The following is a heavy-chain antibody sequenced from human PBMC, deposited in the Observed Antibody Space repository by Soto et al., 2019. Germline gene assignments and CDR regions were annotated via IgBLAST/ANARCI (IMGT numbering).Heavy chain of an antibody. CDR2: ISYDSSNK. V-gene: IGHV3-30*18. J-gene: IGHJ4*02. D-gene: IGHD2-15*01. Sequence: VQLLESGGGLIQPGGSLRLSCAASGFTFSYGIHWLRQAPGKGLEWVASISYDSSNKFYGDSVKGRFTISRDNSKNTQFLQMNSLRAEATAVYYCAKLVIGYCSGNTCDDYWGQGTLVSVSS. CDR1: GFTFSYG. CDR3: AKLVIGYCSGNTCDDY.